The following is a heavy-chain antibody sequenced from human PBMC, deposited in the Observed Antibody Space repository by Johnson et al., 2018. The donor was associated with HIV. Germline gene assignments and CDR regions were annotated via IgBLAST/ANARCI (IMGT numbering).Heavy chain of an antibody. V-gene: IGHV3-20*04. Sequence: VQLVESGGGVERPGESLRLSCTASGFTFDDHDMSWVRQLPGKGLEWVSGINWSGGSTYYADSGKGRFTISRDNSKNTRYLQMNSLRAEDTAVYYCAKEGSIAAAGNDAFDIWGQGTMVTVSS. CDR3: AKEGSIAAAGNDAFDI. CDR1: GFTFDDHD. J-gene: IGHJ3*02. D-gene: IGHD6-13*01. CDR2: INWSGGST.